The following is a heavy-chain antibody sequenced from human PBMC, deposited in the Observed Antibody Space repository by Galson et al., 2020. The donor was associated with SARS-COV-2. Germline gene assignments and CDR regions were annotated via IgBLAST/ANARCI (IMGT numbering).Heavy chain of an antibody. CDR3: ARGGEWELPYYFDY. CDR2: ISSDGSNS. CDR1: GFTFSNYV. V-gene: IGHV3-30*04. D-gene: IGHD1-26*01. J-gene: IGHJ4*02. Sequence: GGSLRLSCAASGFTFSNYVMHWVRQAPGKGPEWVAVISSDGSNSFYADSLKGRFTISRDNSKSTLYLQMNSLRAEDTAVYYCARGGEWELPYYFDYWGQGTLVTVFS.